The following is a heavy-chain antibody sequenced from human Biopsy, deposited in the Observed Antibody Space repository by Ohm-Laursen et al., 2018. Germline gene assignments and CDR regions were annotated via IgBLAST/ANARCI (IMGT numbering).Heavy chain of an antibody. Sequence: PSDTLSLTYTVSGDSVTKYYWSWIRQPPGKGLEWIGHIYYSVMTNYNPSLQSRVSISVDTSRNQVSLTLSSVTAADTAVHYCARDSGILNYGNFKYYHYYGMDVWGQGTKVTVSS. D-gene: IGHD4-11*01. V-gene: IGHV4-59*02. CDR2: IYYSVMT. CDR3: ARDSGILNYGNFKYYHYYGMDV. J-gene: IGHJ6*02. CDR1: GDSVTKYY.